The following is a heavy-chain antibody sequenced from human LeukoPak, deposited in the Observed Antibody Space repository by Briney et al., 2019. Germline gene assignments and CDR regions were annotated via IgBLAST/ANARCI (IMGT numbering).Heavy chain of an antibody. Sequence: GGSLRLSCAASGFTFSSYSMNWVRQAPGKGLEWVSSISSSSSYIYYADSVKGRFTISRDNAKNSLYLQMNSLRAEDTAMYYCAREGIAVAGTDYYGMDVWGKGTTVTVSS. CDR3: AREGIAVAGTDYYGMDV. J-gene: IGHJ6*04. CDR2: ISSSSSYI. CDR1: GFTFSSYS. D-gene: IGHD6-19*01. V-gene: IGHV3-21*01.